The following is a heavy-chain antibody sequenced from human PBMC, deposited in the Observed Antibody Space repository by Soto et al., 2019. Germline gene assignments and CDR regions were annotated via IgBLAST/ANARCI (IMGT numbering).Heavy chain of an antibody. J-gene: IGHJ4*02. CDR1: GGSLRGYY. V-gene: IGHV4-34*01. CDR2: VKDGGHT. Sequence: QVQLQQWGAGLLKPSEPLSLNCAVTGGSLRGYYWSWIRQPPGQGLEWIGEVKDGGHTNYSPSLRGRVPISSDAPNNRCSHRRNSVPAADTGVYYWARGQEGVGGTHWDQGSLVCVSS. CDR3: ARGQEGVGGTH. D-gene: IGHD3-10*01.